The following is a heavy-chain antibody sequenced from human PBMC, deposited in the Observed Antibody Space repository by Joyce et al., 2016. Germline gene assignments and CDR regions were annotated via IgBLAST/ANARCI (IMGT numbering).Heavy chain of an antibody. CDR2: MKRKTDGGTT. CDR3: NTGSENYDVWGGSQATRH. Sequence: DVQLMESGGGLVKPGESLRLSCAVSGFTFSNGWMTWVRQAPGNGLEWVGRMKRKTDGGTTDYAAPVKGRFTISRDDSKNLLFLQMNSLKIEDTAVYYCNTGSENYDVWGGSQATRHWGQGTLVTVSS. J-gene: IGHJ4*02. D-gene: IGHD3-3*01. V-gene: IGHV3-15*01. CDR1: GFTFSNGW.